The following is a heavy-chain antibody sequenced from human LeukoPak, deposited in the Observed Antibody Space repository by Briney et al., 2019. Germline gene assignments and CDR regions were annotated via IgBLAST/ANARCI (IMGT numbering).Heavy chain of an antibody. CDR1: GFTFKSYA. CDR2: ITSSGDGT. CDR3: AKGTDTSGRQNFDI. Sequence: GGSLRLSCEASGFTFKSYAMHWGRQAPGKGLEGVSSITSSGDGTFYTDSLSGRFTISRDNAKETVFLQMKSLRRGDSALYYCAKGTDTSGRQNFDIWGQGTLVTVSS. D-gene: IGHD2-15*01. J-gene: IGHJ4*02. V-gene: IGHV3-23*01.